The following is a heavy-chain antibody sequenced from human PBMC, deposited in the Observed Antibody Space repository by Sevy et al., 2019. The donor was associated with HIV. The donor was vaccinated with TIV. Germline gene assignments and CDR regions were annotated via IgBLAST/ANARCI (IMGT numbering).Heavy chain of an antibody. D-gene: IGHD3-3*01. J-gene: IGHJ6*02. CDR3: TRDRLGITISAEWGGGMDV. CDR1: GFSVSSNY. CDR2: IYSSGRT. Sequence: GGSLRLSCAASGFSVSSNYMSWVRQAPGKGLEWVSLIYSSGRTYYGDSVKGRFTISRDDSKNTLYLQMNSVRAEDTALYYCTRDRLGITISAEWGGGMDVWGQGTTVTVSS. V-gene: IGHV3-53*01.